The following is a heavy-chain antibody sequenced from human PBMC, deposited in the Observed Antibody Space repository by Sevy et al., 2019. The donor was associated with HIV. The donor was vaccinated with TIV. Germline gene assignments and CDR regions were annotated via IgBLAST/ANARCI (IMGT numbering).Heavy chain of an antibody. CDR1: RFTFSNYA. D-gene: IGHD2-2*01. CDR2: ISASSNYI. CDR3: ARGAGIDCRGSSCYLDFDF. Sequence: GGSLRLSCAASRFTFSNYAMNWVRQAPGKGLEWVSFISASSNYIYYADSLKGRFTNSRDNAKNSLYLQMNSLRAEDTAVYYCARGAGIDCRGSSCYLDFDFWGQGTLVTVSS. J-gene: IGHJ4*02. V-gene: IGHV3-21*01.